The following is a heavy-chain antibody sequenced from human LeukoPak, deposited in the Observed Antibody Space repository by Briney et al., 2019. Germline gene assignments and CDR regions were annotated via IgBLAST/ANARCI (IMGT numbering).Heavy chain of an antibody. CDR1: GGSISSGDYY. J-gene: IGHJ5*02. D-gene: IGHD3-9*01. CDR3: ARGVKSGRYFDWFQRGGWFDP. V-gene: IGHV4-30-4*01. CDR2: IYYSGST. Sequence: PSQTLSLTCTVSGGSISSGDYYWSWIRQPPGKGLEWIGYIYYSGSTYYNPSLKSRVTISVDTSKNQFSLKLSSVTAADTAVYYCARGVKSGRYFDWFQRGGWFDPWGQGTLVTVSS.